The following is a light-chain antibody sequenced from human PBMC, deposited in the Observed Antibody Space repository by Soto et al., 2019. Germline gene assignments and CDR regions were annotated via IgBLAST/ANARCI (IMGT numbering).Light chain of an antibody. CDR2: GAS. J-gene: IGKJ1*01. V-gene: IGKV3-20*01. Sequence: EIVLTQSPGTLSLSPGERTTLSCRASHSISRYLAWYQQKPGQGPRLLIYGASSRATGTPDRFSGSGSGTDFTLTINRLEPEDFALYYCQQYGSSPPTLGQGTKVDIK. CDR3: QQYGSSPPT. CDR1: HSISRY.